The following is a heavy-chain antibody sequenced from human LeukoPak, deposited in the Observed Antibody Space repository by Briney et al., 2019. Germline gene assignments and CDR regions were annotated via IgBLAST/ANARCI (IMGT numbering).Heavy chain of an antibody. CDR1: GYTFTSYD. D-gene: IGHD3-3*01. Sequence: ASVKVSCKASGYTFTSYDINWVRQATGQGLEWMGWMNPNSGNTGYAQEFQGRVTMTRNTSISTAYMELSSLRSEDTAVYYCARGQQRTIFWSGEDAFDIWGQGTMVTVSS. CDR2: MNPNSGNT. J-gene: IGHJ3*02. V-gene: IGHV1-8*01. CDR3: ARGQQRTIFWSGEDAFDI.